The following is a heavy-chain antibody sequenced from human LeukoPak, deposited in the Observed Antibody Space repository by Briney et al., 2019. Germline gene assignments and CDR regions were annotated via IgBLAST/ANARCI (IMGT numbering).Heavy chain of an antibody. CDR2: ISGSGDYT. Sequence: PGGSLRLSCAASGFTFSDHAMSWVRQAPGKGLEWVSGISGSGDYTYHADSVEGRFTISRDNSKNTLYLQMNSLRAEDTAKYYCAKDRVARGEYFDYWGQGTLVTVSS. D-gene: IGHD5-12*01. V-gene: IGHV3-23*01. CDR3: AKDRVARGEYFDY. J-gene: IGHJ4*02. CDR1: GFTFSDHA.